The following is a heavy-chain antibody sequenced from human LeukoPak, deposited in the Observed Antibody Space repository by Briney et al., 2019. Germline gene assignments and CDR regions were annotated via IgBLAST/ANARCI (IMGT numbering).Heavy chain of an antibody. J-gene: IGHJ4*02. D-gene: IGHD6-19*01. CDR3: ASVVAALGGIAVAGFDY. Sequence: GSSVKVSCTASGGTFSSYAISWVRQAPGQGLEWMGRIIPILGIANYAQKFQGRVTITADKSTSTAYMELSSLRAEDTAVYYCASVVAALGGIAVAGFDYWGQGTLVTVSS. V-gene: IGHV1-69*04. CDR1: GGTFSSYA. CDR2: IIPILGIA.